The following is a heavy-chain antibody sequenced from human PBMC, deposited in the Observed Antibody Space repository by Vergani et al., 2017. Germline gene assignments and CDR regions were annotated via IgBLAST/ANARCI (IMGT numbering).Heavy chain of an antibody. J-gene: IGHJ4*02. CDR1: EYSFGNYW. CDR3: ARHTTYTDS. CDR2: IYPADSDT. Sequence: EVALVQSGPEMRKPGESLTISCKGSEYSFGNYWIGWVRQMPGKGLEWMGTIYPADSDTRYSPSFQVQVTISADKSISTAFLQWDSLKASDTALYYCARHTTYTDSWGQGTLVTVSS. D-gene: IGHD1-1*01. V-gene: IGHV5-51*01.